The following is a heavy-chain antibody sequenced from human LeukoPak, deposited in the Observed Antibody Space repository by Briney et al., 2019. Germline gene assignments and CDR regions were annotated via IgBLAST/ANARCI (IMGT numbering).Heavy chain of an antibody. J-gene: IGHJ5*02. Sequence: PGRSLRLSCAASGFTFSSYGMHWVRQAPGKGLEWVAVISYDGSNKYYADSVKGRFTISRDNARNTLYLQMNSLRAEDTAVYYCARGDRGSGSYYNWRWFDPWGQGTLVTVSS. CDR2: ISYDGSNK. CDR3: ARGDRGSGSYYNWRWFDP. V-gene: IGHV3-30*03. D-gene: IGHD3-10*01. CDR1: GFTFSSYG.